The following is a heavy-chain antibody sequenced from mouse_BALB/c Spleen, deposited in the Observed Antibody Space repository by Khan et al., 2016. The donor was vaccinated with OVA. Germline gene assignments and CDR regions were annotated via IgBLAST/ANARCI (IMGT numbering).Heavy chain of an antibody. CDR2: ISYSGNT. V-gene: IGHV3-2*02. CDR1: GYSITSDYA. D-gene: IGHD3-2*02. Sequence: VQLKESGPGLVKLSQSLSLTCTVTGYSITSDYAWNWIRQFPGNKLEWMGYISYSGNTKYNPSLKSRISITRDTSKNQFFLQLNFVTIEDTATYYCARIQGGDFDYWGQGTTLTVSS. CDR3: ARIQGGDFDY. J-gene: IGHJ2*01.